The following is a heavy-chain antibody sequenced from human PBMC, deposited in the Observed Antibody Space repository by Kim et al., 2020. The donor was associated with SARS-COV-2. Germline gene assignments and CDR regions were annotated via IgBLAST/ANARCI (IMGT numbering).Heavy chain of an antibody. Sequence: AQKFQGRVTMTRDTSTSTVYMELSSLRSEDTAVYYCARGIAAAAQDWFDPWGQGTLVTVSS. CDR3: ARGIAAAAQDWFDP. J-gene: IGHJ5*02. D-gene: IGHD6-13*01. V-gene: IGHV1-46*01.